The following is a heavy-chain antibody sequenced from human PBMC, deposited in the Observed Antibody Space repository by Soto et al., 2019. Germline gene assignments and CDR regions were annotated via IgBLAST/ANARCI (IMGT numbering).Heavy chain of an antibody. CDR1: GYDFTTYG. Sequence: QVRLVQSGAEVKKPGASVKVSCKGSGYDFTTYGITWVRQAAGQGLEWMAWISAHNGNTDYAQKLQGRVTVTRDTSTSTAYMELRSLRSDDTAMYYCARGRYGDYWGQGALVTVSS. V-gene: IGHV1-18*01. D-gene: IGHD1-1*01. CDR2: ISAHNGNT. J-gene: IGHJ4*02. CDR3: ARGRYGDY.